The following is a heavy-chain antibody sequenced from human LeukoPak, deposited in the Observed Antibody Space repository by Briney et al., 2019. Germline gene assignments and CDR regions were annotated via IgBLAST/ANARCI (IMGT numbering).Heavy chain of an antibody. D-gene: IGHD6-19*01. J-gene: IGHJ4*02. CDR1: GFTFSRYG. CDR2: ISYDGGNK. CDR3: AKDGDSSGWYYFDY. Sequence: PGGSLRLSCAASGFTFSRYGMHWVRQAPGKGLEWVAVISYDGGNKYYADSVKGRFTISRDNSKNTLYLQMNSLRAEDTAVYYCAKDGDSSGWYYFDYWGQGTLVTVSS. V-gene: IGHV3-30*18.